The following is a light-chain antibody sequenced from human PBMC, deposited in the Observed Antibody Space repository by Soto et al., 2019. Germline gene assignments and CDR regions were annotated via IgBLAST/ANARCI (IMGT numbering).Light chain of an antibody. CDR1: QSISSW. CDR2: KAS. CDR3: QHYNTSPVT. Sequence: DIQMTQSPSTLSASVGDRVTITCRASQSISSWLAWYQQRPGKAPKLLIYKASSLESGVPSRFSGSGSGTEFTLTISGLQPDDFATYYCQHYNTSPVTFGQGTKLEIK. V-gene: IGKV1-5*03. J-gene: IGKJ2*01.